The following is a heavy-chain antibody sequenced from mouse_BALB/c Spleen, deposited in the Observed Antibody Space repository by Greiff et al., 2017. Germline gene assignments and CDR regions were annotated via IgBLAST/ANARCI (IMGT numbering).Heavy chain of an antibody. CDR2: IYPGSGST. Sequence: LQQPGSELVRPGASVKLSCKASGYTFTSYWMHWVKQRPGQGLEWIGNIYPGSGSTNYDEKFKSKATLTVDTSSSTAYMQLSSLTSEDSAVYYCTRPILNSLLRLPWFAYWGQGTLVTVSA. V-gene: IGHV1S22*01. J-gene: IGHJ3*01. CDR3: TRPILNSLLRLPWFAY. D-gene: IGHD1-2*01. CDR1: GYTFTSYW.